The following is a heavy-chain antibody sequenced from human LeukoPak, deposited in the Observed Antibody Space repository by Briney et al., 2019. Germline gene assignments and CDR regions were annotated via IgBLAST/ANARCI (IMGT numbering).Heavy chain of an antibody. D-gene: IGHD5/OR15-5a*01. CDR3: AKDLAHVSGDAFDI. V-gene: IGHV3-9*01. J-gene: IGHJ3*02. Sequence: GGSLRLSCAASGFTFDDYAMHWVRQAPGKGLEWVSGISWNSGSIGYADSVKGRFTISRDNAKNSLYLQMNSLRAEDTALYYCAKDLAHVSGDAFDIWGQGTTVTVSS. CDR1: GFTFDDYA. CDR2: ISWNSGSI.